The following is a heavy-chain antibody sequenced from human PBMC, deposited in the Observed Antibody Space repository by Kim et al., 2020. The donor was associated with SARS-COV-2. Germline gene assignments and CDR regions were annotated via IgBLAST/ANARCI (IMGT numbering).Heavy chain of an antibody. D-gene: IGHD2-21*01. V-gene: IGHV3-53*01. CDR1: GFTVSSNY. CDR2: IYSGGST. CDR3: ARVGEIATIPYYFDY. J-gene: IGHJ4*02. Sequence: GGSLRLSCAASGFTVSSNYMSWVRQAPGKGLEWVSVIYSGGSTYDADSVKCRFTISRDNSKNTLYLQMNSLRAEDTAVYYCARVGEIATIPYYFDYWGQG.